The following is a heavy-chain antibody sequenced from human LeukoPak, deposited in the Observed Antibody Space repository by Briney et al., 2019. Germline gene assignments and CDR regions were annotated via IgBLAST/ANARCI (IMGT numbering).Heavy chain of an antibody. Sequence: SETLSLTCTVSGGSISSYYWSWIRQPPGKGLEWIGYIYYSGGTNYNPSLKSRVTISVDTSKNQFSLKLSSVTAADTAVYYCARTLRLGELSLFYWGQGTLVTVSS. J-gene: IGHJ4*02. V-gene: IGHV4-59*01. D-gene: IGHD3-16*02. CDR2: IYYSGGT. CDR1: GGSISSYY. CDR3: ARTLRLGELSLFY.